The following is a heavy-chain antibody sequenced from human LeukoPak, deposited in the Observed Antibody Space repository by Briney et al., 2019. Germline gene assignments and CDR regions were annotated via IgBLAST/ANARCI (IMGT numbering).Heavy chain of an antibody. J-gene: IGHJ6*03. D-gene: IGHD1-7*01. CDR3: AKDRGPGTTFYYYHYMDV. CDR1: GFSFRSYA. Sequence: GGSLRLSCAASGFSFRSYAMNWVRQAPGKGLEWVSGISNNGGNTYYAGSVKGRFTISRDNSKNTLYLQMISLRAEDTAVYYCAKDRGPGTTFYYYHYMDVWGKGTTVTVSS. CDR2: ISNNGGNT. V-gene: IGHV3-23*01.